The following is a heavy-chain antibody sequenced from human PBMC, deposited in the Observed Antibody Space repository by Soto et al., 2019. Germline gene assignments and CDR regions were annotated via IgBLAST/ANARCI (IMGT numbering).Heavy chain of an antibody. CDR1: GGTFSSYA. CDR2: IIPIFGTA. V-gene: IGHV1-69*13. Sequence: SVKVSCKASGGTFSSYAIGWARQAPGQGLEWMGGIIPIFGTANYAQKLQGRVTITADESTSTAYMELSSLRSEDTAVYYCARDYYGSGSYYNPRPYYFDYWGQGTLVTVSS. J-gene: IGHJ4*02. D-gene: IGHD3-10*01. CDR3: ARDYYGSGSYYNPRPYYFDY.